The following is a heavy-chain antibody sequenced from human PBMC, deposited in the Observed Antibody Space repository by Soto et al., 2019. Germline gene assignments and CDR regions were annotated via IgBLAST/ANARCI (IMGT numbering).Heavy chain of an antibody. CDR2: ISGSGGST. D-gene: IGHD2-15*01. Sequence: EVQLLESGGGLVQPGGSLRLSCAASGFTFSSYAMSWVRQAPGKGLEWVSAISGSGGSTYYADSVKGRFSISRDNYKNTLYLQMNSLRAEDTAVYYCAKDLGGCSGGSCYLGDAFDIWGQGTMVTVSS. CDR3: AKDLGGCSGGSCYLGDAFDI. J-gene: IGHJ3*02. V-gene: IGHV3-23*01. CDR1: GFTFSSYA.